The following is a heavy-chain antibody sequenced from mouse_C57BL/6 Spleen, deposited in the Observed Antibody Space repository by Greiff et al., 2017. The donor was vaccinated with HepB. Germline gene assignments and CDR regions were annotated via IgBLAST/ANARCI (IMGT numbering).Heavy chain of an antibody. D-gene: IGHD2-4*01. CDR3: ARNDYEGYFDV. CDR2: ISSGSSTI. V-gene: IGHV5-17*01. Sequence: EVHLVESGGGLVKPGGSLKLSCAASGFTFSDYGMHWVRQAPEKGLEWVAYISSGSSTIYYADTVKGRFTISRDNAKNTLFLQMTSLRSEDTAMYYCARNDYEGYFDVWGTGTTVTVSS. J-gene: IGHJ1*03. CDR1: GFTFSDYG.